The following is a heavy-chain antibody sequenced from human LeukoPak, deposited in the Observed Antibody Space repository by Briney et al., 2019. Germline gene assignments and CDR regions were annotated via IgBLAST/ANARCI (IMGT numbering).Heavy chain of an antibody. V-gene: IGHV1-8*01. CDR3: ARGRGSSGPRDWFDT. D-gene: IGHD3-22*01. CDR2: MNPNSGNT. CDR1: GYTFSNYD. J-gene: IGHJ5*02. Sequence: GASVKVSCKASGYTFSNYDINWVRQATGQGLEWMGWMNPNSGNTGYAQKLQGRVTMTRNTSISTAYMELSSLRSDDTAVYYCARGRGSSGPRDWFDTWGQGSLVTVSS.